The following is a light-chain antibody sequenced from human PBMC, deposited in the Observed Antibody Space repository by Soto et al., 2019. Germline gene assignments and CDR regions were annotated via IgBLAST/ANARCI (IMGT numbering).Light chain of an antibody. CDR2: DVN. Sequence: QSALTQPASVSGSPGQSITISCTGTASDVGGYDYVSWYQHHPGEAPKLMIYDVNNRPSGVSNRFSGSKSGNTASLTISGIQAEDEGDYYCSSFTARSTILFGVGTKLTVL. CDR1: ASDVGGYDY. V-gene: IGLV2-14*03. CDR3: SSFTARSTIL. J-gene: IGLJ2*01.